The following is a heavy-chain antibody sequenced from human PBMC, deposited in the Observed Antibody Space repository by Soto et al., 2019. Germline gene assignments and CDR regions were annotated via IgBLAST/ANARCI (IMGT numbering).Heavy chain of an antibody. CDR1: GFTFGDYA. D-gene: IGHD5-18*01. CDR3: TREGYSYGYGSPLGGTYYYMDV. Sequence: EVQLVESGGGLVQPGRSLRLSCTASGFTFGDYAMSWFRQAPGKGLEWVGFIRSKAYGGTTEYAASVKGRFTISRDDSKSIAYLQMNSLKTEDTAVYYCTREGYSYGYGSPLGGTYYYMDVWGKGTTVTVSS. V-gene: IGHV3-49*03. J-gene: IGHJ6*03. CDR2: IRSKAYGGTT.